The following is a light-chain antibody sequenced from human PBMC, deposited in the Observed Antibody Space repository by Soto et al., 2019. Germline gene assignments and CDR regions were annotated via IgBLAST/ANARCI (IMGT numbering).Light chain of an antibody. V-gene: IGLV2-11*01. CDR2: DVS. CDR3: SSYAGSNNV. Sequence: QSALTQPRSVSGSPGQSVTLSCTGTSSDVGGYNYVSWYQQHPGKAPKLLIYDVSKRPSGVPDRFSGSKSGNTASLTISGLQADDEADYYCSSYAGSNNVFGTGTKVTVL. J-gene: IGLJ1*01. CDR1: SSDVGGYNY.